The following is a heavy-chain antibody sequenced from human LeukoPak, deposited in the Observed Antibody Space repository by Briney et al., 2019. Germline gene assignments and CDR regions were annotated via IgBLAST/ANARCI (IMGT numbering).Heavy chain of an antibody. V-gene: IGHV1-8*01. D-gene: IGHD3-10*01. Sequence: ASVTVSCKASGYTFTSYVINWVRQATGQGLEWMGWMNPNSGNTGYAQKFQGRVTMTRNTYISTAYMELSSLRSEDTAVYYCARGRGLYYGSGSYYFDYWGQGTLVTVSS. CDR2: MNPNSGNT. J-gene: IGHJ4*02. CDR3: ARGRGLYYGSGSYYFDY. CDR1: GYTFTSYV.